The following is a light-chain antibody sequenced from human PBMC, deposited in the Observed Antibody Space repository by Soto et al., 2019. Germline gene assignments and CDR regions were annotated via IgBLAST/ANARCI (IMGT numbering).Light chain of an antibody. CDR2: DAS. J-gene: IGKJ5*01. V-gene: IGKV3-11*01. Sequence: EIVLTQSPATLSLSPGERATLSCRASQSVGSNLAWYQHKPGQTPRLLIYDASKRATGIPARFSGSGSGTDSTLTISSLEPDDFAVYYCQQRADWPITFGQGTRLEIK. CDR1: QSVGSN. CDR3: QQRADWPIT.